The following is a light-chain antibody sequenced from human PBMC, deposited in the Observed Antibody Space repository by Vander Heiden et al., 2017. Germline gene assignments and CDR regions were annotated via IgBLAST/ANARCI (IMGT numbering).Light chain of an antibody. V-gene: IGKV3-11*01. CDR3: QQRSNWPLT. J-gene: IGKJ3*01. CDR1: QSVSSC. Sequence: MLPPSPAPLSASEGERATLTCRASQSVSSCLAWYQQKPGKAPRLLIYEASSRDTGIPARFSGSGSGTEFTLTISSLQPEDFAVYYCQQRSNWPLTFGPGTKVEIK. CDR2: EAS.